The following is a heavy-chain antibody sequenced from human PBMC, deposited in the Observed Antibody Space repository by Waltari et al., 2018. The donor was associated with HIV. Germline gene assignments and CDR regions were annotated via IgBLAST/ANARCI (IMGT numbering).Heavy chain of an antibody. V-gene: IGHV1-69*08. CDR2: ISPILGIA. CDR3: ARDPRSVGDAFDI. CDR1: GGTFSSYT. J-gene: IGHJ3*02. Sequence: QVQLVQSGAEVKKPGSSVKVSCKASGGTFSSYTISWVRQAPGQGLEWMGRISPILGIANYAQKFQGRVTITADKSTSTAYMELSSLRSEDTAVYYCARDPRSVGDAFDIWGQGTMVTVSS. D-gene: IGHD1-26*01.